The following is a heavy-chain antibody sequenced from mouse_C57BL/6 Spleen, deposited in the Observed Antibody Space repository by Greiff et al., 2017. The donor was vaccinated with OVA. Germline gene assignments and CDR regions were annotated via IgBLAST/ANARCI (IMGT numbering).Heavy chain of an antibody. CDR2: INPNNGGN. J-gene: IGHJ3*01. CDR3: ARLEGIYYGYAAWFAY. Sequence: VQLQQSGPELVKPGASVKISCKASGYTFTDYYMNWVKQSHGKSLEWIGDINPNNGGNSYNQKFKGKATLTVDKSSSTAYMELRSLTSEDSAVYYCARLEGIYYGYAAWFAYWGQGTLVTVSA. D-gene: IGHD2-2*01. V-gene: IGHV1-26*01. CDR1: GYTFTDYY.